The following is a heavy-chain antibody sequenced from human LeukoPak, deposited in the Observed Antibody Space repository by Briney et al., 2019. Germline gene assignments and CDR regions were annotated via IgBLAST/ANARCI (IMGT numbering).Heavy chain of an antibody. CDR3: ARLGYESCGSPCYYFDC. J-gene: IGHJ4*02. CDR2: ISSSSSYI. Sequence: PGGSLRLSCAASGFTFSSYNMNWVRQAPGKGLEWVSSISSSSSYIYYADTVKGRFTISRDNAKNSLYLQMNSLRAEDTALYYCARLGYESCGSPCYYFDCWGQGTLVTVSS. CDR1: GFTFSSYN. D-gene: IGHD3-22*01. V-gene: IGHV3-21*01.